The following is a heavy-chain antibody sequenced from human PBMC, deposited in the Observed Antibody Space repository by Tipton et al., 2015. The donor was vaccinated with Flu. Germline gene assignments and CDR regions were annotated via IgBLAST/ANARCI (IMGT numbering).Heavy chain of an antibody. CDR1: GFTFSTYA. J-gene: IGHJ6*02. V-gene: IGHV3-23*01. Sequence: SLRLSCAASGFTFSTYAMNWVRQAPGKGLEWVSAMTGSGYSTYYADSVKGRFTISRDDFKSTVYLQVNSLRAEDTDLYYCARSIGNFYYYSALDVWGLGTTVTVSS. D-gene: IGHD1-26*01. CDR2: MTGSGYST. CDR3: ARSIGNFYYYSALDV.